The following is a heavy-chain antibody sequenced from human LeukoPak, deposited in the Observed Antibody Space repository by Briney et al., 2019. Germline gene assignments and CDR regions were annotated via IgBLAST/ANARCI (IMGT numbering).Heavy chain of an antibody. D-gene: IGHD3-22*01. CDR3: ARLGLNYHDSSGYYAVDY. V-gene: IGHV3-21*01. CDR2: ISSTSTYI. Sequence: GGSLRLSCAASGFTFSQFRMTWVRQAPGRGLEWVSSISSTSTYIYYADSVKGRFTISRDNAKNSLYLQMNSLRAEDTAVYYCARLGLNYHDSSGYYAVDYWGQGTLVTVSS. CDR1: GFTFSQFR. J-gene: IGHJ4*02.